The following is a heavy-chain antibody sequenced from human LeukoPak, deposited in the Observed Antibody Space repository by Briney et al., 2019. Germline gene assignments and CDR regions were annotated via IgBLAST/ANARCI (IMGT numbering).Heavy chain of an antibody. Sequence: SETLSLTCTVSGGSISSYYWSWIRQPPGKGLEWIGYIYYSGSTNYNPSLKSRVTISVDTSKNQFSLKLSSVTAADTAVYCCAREEAYGDAPIDYWGQGTLVTVSS. V-gene: IGHV4-59*01. J-gene: IGHJ4*02. D-gene: IGHD4-17*01. CDR3: AREEAYGDAPIDY. CDR1: GGSISSYY. CDR2: IYYSGST.